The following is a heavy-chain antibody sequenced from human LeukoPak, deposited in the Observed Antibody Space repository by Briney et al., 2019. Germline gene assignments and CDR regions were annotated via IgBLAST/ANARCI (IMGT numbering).Heavy chain of an antibody. CDR3: AREKSGSNAAFDY. CDR1: GFTFDDYA. V-gene: IGHV3-9*01. CDR2: ISWNSGSI. D-gene: IGHD1-26*01. Sequence: GGSLRLSCAASGFTFDDYAMHWVRHAPGKGPEWVSGISWNSGSIGYADSVKGRFTISRDNAKNSLYLQMNSLRAEDTAVYYCAREKSGSNAAFDYWGQGTLVTVSS. J-gene: IGHJ4*02.